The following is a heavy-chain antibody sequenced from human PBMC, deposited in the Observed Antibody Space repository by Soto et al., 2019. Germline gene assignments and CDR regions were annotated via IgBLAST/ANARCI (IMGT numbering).Heavy chain of an antibody. D-gene: IGHD2-8*01. CDR3: ARDELDYSKGVWYTAYYFDY. Sequence: GASVKVSCKASGYTFTTYGINWVRQAPGQGLEWMGWISTFNGNTNYAQKVQGRVTLTTDTSTSTAYMELRSLTSDDSAAYYCARDELDYSKGVWYTAYYFDYWGQGTLVTVSS. V-gene: IGHV1-18*04. CDR2: ISTFNGNT. J-gene: IGHJ4*02. CDR1: GYTFTTYG.